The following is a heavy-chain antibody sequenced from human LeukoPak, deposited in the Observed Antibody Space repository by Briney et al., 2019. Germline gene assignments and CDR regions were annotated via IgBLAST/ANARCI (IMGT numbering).Heavy chain of an antibody. Sequence: SETLSLTCTVSGGSISNYYWSWIRQPAGKGLEWIGYIYYSGSTNYNPSLKSRVTISVDTSKNQFSLKLSSVTAADTAVYYCARNRWLPPDAFDIWGQGTMVTVSS. CDR1: GGSISNYY. CDR3: ARNRWLPPDAFDI. V-gene: IGHV4-59*01. CDR2: IYYSGST. J-gene: IGHJ3*02. D-gene: IGHD5-24*01.